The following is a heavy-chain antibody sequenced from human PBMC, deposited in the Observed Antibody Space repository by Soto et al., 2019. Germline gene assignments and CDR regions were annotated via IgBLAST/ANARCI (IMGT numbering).Heavy chain of an antibody. CDR1: GFTFSRYT. D-gene: IGHD1-26*01. CDR3: AKDEVGAVYCYYYGMDV. Sequence: EVQLLESGGGLVQPGGSLRLSCAASGFTFSRYTMSWVRQAPGKGLEWVSAISGSGGSTYYADSVKGRFTISRDNSKNTLYLQMNSLRAEDTAVYYCAKDEVGAVYCYYYGMDVWGQGTTVTVSS. J-gene: IGHJ6*02. V-gene: IGHV3-23*01. CDR2: ISGSGGST.